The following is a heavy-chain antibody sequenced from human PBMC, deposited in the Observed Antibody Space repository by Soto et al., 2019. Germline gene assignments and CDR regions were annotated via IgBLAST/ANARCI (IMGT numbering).Heavy chain of an antibody. Sequence: QITLKESGPTLLQPTQTLTLTCTFAGFSLSSTRVGVGWIRQPPGKALEWLAVIYWDDDKRYSPSMRNRLIITKDTSKNHVVLTMTNLDLVDTATYYCAHLMITFGGVIEDDAFDTWGQGTMVTVSS. V-gene: IGHV2-5*02. CDR2: IYWDDDK. CDR3: AHLMITFGGVIEDDAFDT. CDR1: GFSLSSTRVG. D-gene: IGHD3-16*02. J-gene: IGHJ3*02.